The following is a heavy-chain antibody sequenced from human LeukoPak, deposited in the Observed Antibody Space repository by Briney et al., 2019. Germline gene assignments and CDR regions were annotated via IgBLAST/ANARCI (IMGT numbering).Heavy chain of an antibody. CDR3: AKAYGTNGYFQLPIDF. D-gene: IGHD2-8*01. V-gene: IGHV3-23*01. J-gene: IGHJ4*02. CDR2: ITGDGATT. CDR1: GFSFSINA. Sequence: GGSLRLSCAASGFSFSINAMTWVRQAPGKGLECVSAITGDGATTYYADSVRGRFTISRDNSKNTLYLQMNSLRAEDTAIYYCAKAYGTNGYFQLPIDFWGQGTLVTVSS.